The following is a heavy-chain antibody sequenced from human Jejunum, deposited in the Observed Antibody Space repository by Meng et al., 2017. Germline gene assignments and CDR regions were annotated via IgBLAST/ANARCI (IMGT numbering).Heavy chain of an antibody. CDR2: INAKSGKT. J-gene: IGHJ4*02. Sequence: VQLVQSGAEVKKPGASVKVSCKASGDTLITSDINWVRQATGQGLEWMGWINAKSGKTGFAQKFQGRVTLTTDTSISTAYMELSNLRSEDTAVYYCGNSLFTGNYYGTYTDGSDCWGQGTLVTVSS. D-gene: IGHD3-10*01. CDR3: GNSLFTGNYYGTYTDGSDC. CDR1: GDTLITSD. V-gene: IGHV1-8*01.